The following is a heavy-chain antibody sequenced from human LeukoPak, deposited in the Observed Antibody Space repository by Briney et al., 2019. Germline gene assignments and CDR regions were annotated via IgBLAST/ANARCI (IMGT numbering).Heavy chain of an antibody. J-gene: IGHJ4*02. CDR2: ISSSSSYI. D-gene: IGHD4-17*01. V-gene: IGHV3-21*01. CDR3: ASHGHGDPYFDY. Sequence: GSLRLSCAASGFTFSSYSMNWVRQAPGKGLEWVSSISSSSSYIYYADSVKGRLTISRDNAKNSLYLQMNSLRAEDTAVYYCASHGHGDPYFDYWGQGTLVTVSS. CDR1: GFTFSSYS.